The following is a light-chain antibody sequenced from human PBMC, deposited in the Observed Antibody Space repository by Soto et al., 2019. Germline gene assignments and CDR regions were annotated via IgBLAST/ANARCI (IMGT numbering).Light chain of an antibody. CDR2: ECS. J-gene: IGLJ3*02. CDR3: CSYAGSSTWV. V-gene: IGLV2-23*01. Sequence: QSALTQPASVSGSPGQSITISFTGTSSDVGSYNLVSWYQQHPGKAPKLMIYECSKRPSGVSNRFSGSKSGNTASLTISGLQAEDEADYYCCSYAGSSTWVFGGGTKLTVL. CDR1: SSDVGSYNL.